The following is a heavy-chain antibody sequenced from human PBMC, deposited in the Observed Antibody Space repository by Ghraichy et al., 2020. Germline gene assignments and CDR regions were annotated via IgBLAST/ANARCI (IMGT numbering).Heavy chain of an antibody. CDR1: GFTFDDYG. CDR2: INWNGGST. J-gene: IGHJ4*02. Sequence: GESLNISCAASGFTFDDYGMSWVRQAPGKGLEWVSGINWNGGSTGYADSVKGRFTISRDNAKNSLYLQMNSLRAEDTAVYHCARRVGDGYNFYFDYWGQGTLVTVSS. CDR3: ARRVGDGYNFYFDY. D-gene: IGHD5-24*01. V-gene: IGHV3-20*01.